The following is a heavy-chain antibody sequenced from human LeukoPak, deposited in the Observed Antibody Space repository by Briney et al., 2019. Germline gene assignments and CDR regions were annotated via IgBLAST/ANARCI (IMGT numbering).Heavy chain of an antibody. D-gene: IGHD6-19*01. CDR2: IYYSGST. V-gene: IGHV4-59*08. CDR3: ARSSGIAVAGTIDY. J-gene: IGHJ4*02. CDR1: GGSISSYY. Sequence: SETLSLTCTVSGGSISSYYWSWIRQPPGKGLEWIGYIYYSGSTNYYPSLKSRVTISVDTSKNQFSLKLSSVTAADTAVYYCARSSGIAVAGTIDYWGQGTLVTVSS.